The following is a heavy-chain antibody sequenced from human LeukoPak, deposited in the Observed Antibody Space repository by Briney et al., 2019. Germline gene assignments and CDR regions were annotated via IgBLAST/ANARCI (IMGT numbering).Heavy chain of an antibody. CDR1: GFTFSSYN. Sequence: GGSLRLSCAASGFTFSSYNMNWIRQAPGKGLEWVSSISSSSTYIYYADSVKGRFTISRDNAKNSLHLQMNGLRAEDTAVYYCARDRSIAAGGPVGLDYWGQGTLVTVSS. J-gene: IGHJ4*02. V-gene: IGHV3-21*01. D-gene: IGHD6-13*01. CDR3: ARDRSIAAGGPVGLDY. CDR2: ISSSSTYI.